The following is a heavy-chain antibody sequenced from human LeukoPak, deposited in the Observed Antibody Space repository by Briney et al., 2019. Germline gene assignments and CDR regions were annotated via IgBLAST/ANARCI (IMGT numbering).Heavy chain of an antibody. CDR2: ISRSGSTK. CDR1: GFTFSDYN. J-gene: IGHJ4*02. D-gene: IGHD4-17*01. V-gene: IGHV3-11*04. CDR3: AREKWMTTVTWPEGYFDY. Sequence: GGSLRLSCAASGFTFSDYNMRWIRQAPGKGLEWVSSISRSGSTKYYADSVKGRFTISRDNAKNSLYLQMNSLRAEDTAVYYCAREKWMTTVTWPEGYFDYWGQGTLVTVSS.